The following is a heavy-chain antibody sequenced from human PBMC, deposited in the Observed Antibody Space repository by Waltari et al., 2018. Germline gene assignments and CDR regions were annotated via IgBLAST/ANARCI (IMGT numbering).Heavy chain of an antibody. Sequence: EVQLVESGGGLVQPGGSLRLSCVASGFTFSSYSMNWVRQAPGKGLGWVSYISSSSTINYADSVKGRFTISRDSPKNSLYLQMNSLRAEDAAVYYCARGMVGAAYFDCWGQGALVSVSS. D-gene: IGHD1-26*01. V-gene: IGHV3-48*04. CDR2: ISSSSTI. CDR1: GFTFSSYS. CDR3: ARGMVGAAYFDC. J-gene: IGHJ4*02.